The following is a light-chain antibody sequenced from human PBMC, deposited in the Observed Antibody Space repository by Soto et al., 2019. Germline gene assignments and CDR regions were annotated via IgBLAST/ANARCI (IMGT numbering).Light chain of an antibody. CDR3: NSYAGSNNFVV. Sequence: QSALTQPPSASGSPGQSVTISCTGTSSDVGGYNFVSWFQQNPGKAPKLIIYEVNKRPSGVPDRFSGSKSGNTASLTVSGLQTEDEAYYYCNSYAGSNNFVVFGGGTKLT. CDR1: SSDVGGYNF. J-gene: IGLJ2*01. CDR2: EVN. V-gene: IGLV2-8*01.